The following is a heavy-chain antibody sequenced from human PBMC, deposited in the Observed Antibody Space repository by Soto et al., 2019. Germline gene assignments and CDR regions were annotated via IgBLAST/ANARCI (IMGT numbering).Heavy chain of an antibody. CDR3: ASRGGRTFDY. CDR2: VYYSGST. D-gene: IGHD3-10*01. CDR1: GGSISSYY. Sequence: QVQLQESGPGLVKPSETLSLTCTVSGGSISSYYWSWIRQPPGQGLEWIGYVYYSGSTNYNPSLQRRVTMSVDTSKNQSALELSSVTAADTAVYYGASRGGRTFDYWGQGTLVTVSS. J-gene: IGHJ4*02. V-gene: IGHV4-59*08.